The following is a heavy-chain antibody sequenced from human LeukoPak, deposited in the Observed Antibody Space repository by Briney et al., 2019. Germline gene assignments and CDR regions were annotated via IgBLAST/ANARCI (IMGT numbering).Heavy chain of an antibody. CDR1: GGSISSYY. CDR2: IYYSGST. J-gene: IGHJ4*02. CDR3: ARGLSWGASGYDF. Sequence: PSETLSLTCIVSGGSISSYYWSWIRQPPGKGLEWIGYIYYSGSTNYNPSLKSRVTISVDTSKNQFSLKLSSVTAADTAVYYCARGLSWGASGYDFWGQGTLVTVSS. V-gene: IGHV4-59*01. D-gene: IGHD5-12*01.